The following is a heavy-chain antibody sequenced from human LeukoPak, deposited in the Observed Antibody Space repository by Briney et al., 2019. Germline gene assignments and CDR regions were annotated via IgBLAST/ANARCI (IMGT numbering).Heavy chain of an antibody. Sequence: GGTLRLSCKASGFVFGDYYMNWIRQAPGKGLECLSYISSGTINHSNYADSVKGRFTISRDNARNSLYLQMNSLRAEDTAVYYCARDGGYSYEFDYWGQGTLVTVSS. CDR2: ISSGTINHS. CDR1: GFVFGDYY. D-gene: IGHD5-18*01. CDR3: ARDGGYSYEFDY. V-gene: IGHV3-11*06. J-gene: IGHJ4*02.